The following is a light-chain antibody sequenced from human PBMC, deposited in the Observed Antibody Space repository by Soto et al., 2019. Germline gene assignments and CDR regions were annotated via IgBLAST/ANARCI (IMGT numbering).Light chain of an antibody. J-gene: IGKJ2*01. Sequence: EIVLTQSPGTLSLSPGERATLSCRASQSVTSSYLAWYQQKPGQAPRLLIYGASSRATGIPDRFSGSGSGTDFTLTISRLEPEDFPVYYCQQYSSSPLYTFGQGTKLEIK. V-gene: IGKV3-20*01. CDR3: QQYSSSPLYT. CDR1: QSVTSSY. CDR2: GAS.